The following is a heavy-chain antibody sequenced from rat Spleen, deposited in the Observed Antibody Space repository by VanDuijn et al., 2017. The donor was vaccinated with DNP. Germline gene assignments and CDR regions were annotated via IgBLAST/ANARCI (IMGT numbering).Heavy chain of an antibody. CDR1: GFTFSDYY. CDR3: ARAWYFDF. J-gene: IGHJ1*01. V-gene: IGHV5-20*01. Sequence: EVQLVESGGGLVQPGRSLKLSCAASGFTFSDYYMAWVRQAPTKGLEWVAYISYDGGSTYYGDSVKGRFTVSRDNAKSTLYLQMDSLRSEDTATYYCARAWYFDFWGPGTMVTVSS. CDR2: ISYDGGST.